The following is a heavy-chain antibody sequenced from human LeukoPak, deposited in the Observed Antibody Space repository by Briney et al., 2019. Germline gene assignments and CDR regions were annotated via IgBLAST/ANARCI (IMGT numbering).Heavy chain of an antibody. D-gene: IGHD6-13*01. CDR2: IYTSGST. CDR3: ARRAIPYSSSWYTGAFDP. Sequence: PSETLSLTCTVSGGSISSGSYYWSWIRQPAGKGLEWIGRIYTSGSTNYNPSLKSRVTVSVDTSKNQFSLKVSSVTAADTAVYYCARRAIPYSSSWYTGAFDPWGQGTLVTVSS. V-gene: IGHV4-61*02. CDR1: GGSISSGSYY. J-gene: IGHJ5*02.